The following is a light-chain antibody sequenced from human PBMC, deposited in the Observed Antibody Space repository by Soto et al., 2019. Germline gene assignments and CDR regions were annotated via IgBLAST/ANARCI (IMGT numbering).Light chain of an antibody. CDR1: QNIDNY. CDR3: QQYYSYPSIT. V-gene: IGKV1-8*01. CDR2: ATS. J-gene: IGKJ5*01. Sequence: IQMTQSPSSLSASLGDRVTISCRASQNIDNYLNWYQQKPGKAPKLLIYATSTLQSGVPSRFSGSGSGTDFTLTISCLQSEDFATYYCQQYYSYPSITFGQGTRLEIK.